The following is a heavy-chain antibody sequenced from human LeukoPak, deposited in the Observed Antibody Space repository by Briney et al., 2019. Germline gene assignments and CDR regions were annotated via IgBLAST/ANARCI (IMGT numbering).Heavy chain of an antibody. CDR3: ASTRPYDSSGYYYFAPYFDY. V-gene: IGHV4-4*07. D-gene: IGHD3-22*01. CDR1: GGSISSYY. CDR2: IYTSGST. Sequence: SETLSLTCTVSGGSISSYYWSWIRQPAGKGLEWIGRIYTSGSTNYNPSLKSRVTMSVDTSKNQFSLKLSSVTAADTAVYYCASTRPYDSSGYYYFAPYFDYWGQGTLVTVSS. J-gene: IGHJ4*02.